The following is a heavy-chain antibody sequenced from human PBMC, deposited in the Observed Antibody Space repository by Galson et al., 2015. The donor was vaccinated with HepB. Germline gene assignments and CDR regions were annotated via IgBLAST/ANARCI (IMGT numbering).Heavy chain of an antibody. CDR1: GGSISSYY. CDR2: SYTGGTT. V-gene: IGHV4-4*07. CDR3: AKSSGGASYLFDS. Sequence: SETLSLTCSVSGGSISSYYWSWIRQSSGKGLEWIGRSYTGGTTLYNPPLSSRVTMALDTSKNHISLRLDSVTAADTAVYFCAKSSGGASYLFDSWGQGTLVVVSS. J-gene: IGHJ4*02. D-gene: IGHD3-16*01.